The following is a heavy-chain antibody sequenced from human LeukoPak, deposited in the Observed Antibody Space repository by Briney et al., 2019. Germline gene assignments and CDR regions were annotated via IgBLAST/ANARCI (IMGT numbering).Heavy chain of an antibody. V-gene: IGHV4-39*07. CDR2: IYYSGST. J-gene: IGHJ4*02. D-gene: IGHD3-3*01. Sequence: PSETLSLTCTVSGASISSTTYYWGWIRQPPRKGLEWIASIYYSGSTYYNPSLRSQITISVDTSKNQFSLKLTSVAAADTAMYYCTRDMEYPGAGFDYWGQGIPVTVSS. CDR1: GASISSTTYY. CDR3: TRDMEYPGAGFDY.